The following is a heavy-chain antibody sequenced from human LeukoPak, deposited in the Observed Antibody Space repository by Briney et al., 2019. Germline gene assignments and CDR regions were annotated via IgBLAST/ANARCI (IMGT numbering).Heavy chain of an antibody. CDR3: AKGPNFGSWRAVDY. J-gene: IGHJ4*02. D-gene: IGHD3-10*01. V-gene: IGHV3-23*01. CDR1: DSSFRSHD. Sequence: GRSLRLSWSASDSSFRSHDMSWVRQTLQKGLEWVSSIASDGASSSADSVRRRFTISRDTSQHILYLQMNSLRADDTAIYYCAKGPNFGSWRAVDYWGQGSLVTVSS. CDR2: IASDGAS.